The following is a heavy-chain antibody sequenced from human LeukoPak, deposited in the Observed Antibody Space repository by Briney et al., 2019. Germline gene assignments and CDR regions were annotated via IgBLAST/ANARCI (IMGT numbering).Heavy chain of an antibody. Sequence: GGSLRPSCPPSGFTFSSFGMHWVRQAPGKGREWVAVLSYDGSNRYYADSVKGRFTISRDNSKNTLYLQMNSLRAEDTAVYYCAKDASTVTLHADYWGQGTLVTVSS. J-gene: IGHJ4*02. CDR2: LSYDGSNR. D-gene: IGHD4-17*01. CDR3: AKDASTVTLHADY. CDR1: GFTFSSFG. V-gene: IGHV3-30*18.